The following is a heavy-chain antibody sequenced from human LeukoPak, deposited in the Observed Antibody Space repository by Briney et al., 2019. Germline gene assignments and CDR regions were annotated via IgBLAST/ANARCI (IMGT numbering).Heavy chain of an antibody. Sequence: PGGSLRLSCAASGFTFSDYYMSWIRQAPGKGLEGVSYISSSGSTIYYADSVKGRFTISRDNAKNSLYLQMNSLRAEDTAVYYCAKERQPPTYYCSSTSCPPWFDPWGQGTLVTVSS. CDR2: ISSSGSTI. D-gene: IGHD2-2*01. J-gene: IGHJ5*02. V-gene: IGHV3-11*01. CDR3: AKERQPPTYYCSSTSCPPWFDP. CDR1: GFTFSDYY.